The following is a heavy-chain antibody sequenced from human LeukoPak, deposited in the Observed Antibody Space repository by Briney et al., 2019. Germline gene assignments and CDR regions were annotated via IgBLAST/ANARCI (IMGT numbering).Heavy chain of an antibody. D-gene: IGHD4-17*01. J-gene: IGHJ6*02. CDR1: GFTFSSYE. V-gene: IGHV3-48*03. CDR2: IYYNGERK. Sequence: GGSLRLSCAASGFTFSSYEMNWVRQAPGKGLEWLSYIYYNGERKYYEDSVKAQFTVPRDNARGSLFLQMNSLRGEDTAVYYGARRATVTYHGIDVWGQGTTVTVSS. CDR3: ARRATVTYHGIDV.